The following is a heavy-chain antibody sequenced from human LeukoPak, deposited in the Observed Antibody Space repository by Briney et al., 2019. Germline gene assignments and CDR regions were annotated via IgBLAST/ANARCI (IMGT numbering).Heavy chain of an antibody. CDR1: GFTFDDYA. D-gene: IGHD3-22*01. CDR2: ISWNSSSI. CDR3: AKDRVPYYYDSSGYWDAFDI. J-gene: IGHJ3*02. V-gene: IGHV3-9*01. Sequence: GGSLRLSCAAPGFTFDDYAMHWVRQAPGKGLEWVSGISWNSSSIGYADPVKGRFTISRDNAKNSLYLQMNSLRAEDTALYYCAKDRVPYYYDSSGYWDAFDIWGQGTMVTVSS.